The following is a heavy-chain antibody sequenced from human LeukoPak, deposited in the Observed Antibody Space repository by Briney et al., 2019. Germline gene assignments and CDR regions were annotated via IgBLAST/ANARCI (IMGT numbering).Heavy chain of an antibody. CDR1: GFTFSSCA. CDR2: ISSNGGST. CDR3: ARGRVSRYQLWNYRYYDY. J-gene: IGHJ4*02. D-gene: IGHD1-1*01. Sequence: QAGGSLRLSCSASGFTFSSCAMHWVRQAPGKGLEYVSAISSNGGSTYYADSVKGRFTISRDNSKNTLYLQMSSLRAEDTAVYYCARGRVSRYQLWNYRYYDYWGQGTLVTVSS. V-gene: IGHV3-64D*06.